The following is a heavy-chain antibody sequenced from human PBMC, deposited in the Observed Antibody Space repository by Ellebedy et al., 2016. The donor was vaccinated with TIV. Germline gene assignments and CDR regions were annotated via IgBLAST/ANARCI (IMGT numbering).Heavy chain of an antibody. J-gene: IGHJ4*02. CDR2: IWYDDCQK. V-gene: IGHV3-33*01. CDR3: ARDHAGAAGTGVGDY. CDR1: GFTFSSYG. Sequence: PGGSLRLSCAASGFTFSSYGMHWVRQAPGKGLEWVAVIWYDDCQKYYADSVKGRFTISRDNAKNTLYLQMKTLRVDDTAVYYCARDHAGAAGTGVGDYWGQGTLVTVSS. D-gene: IGHD6-13*01.